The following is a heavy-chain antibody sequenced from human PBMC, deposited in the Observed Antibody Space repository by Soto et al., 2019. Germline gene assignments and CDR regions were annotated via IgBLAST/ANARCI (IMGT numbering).Heavy chain of an antibody. D-gene: IGHD4-17*01. Sequence: SVKVSCKASGGTFSSYAISWVRQAPGQGLEWMGGIIPIFGTANYAQKFQGRVTITADESTSTAYMELSSLRSEDTAVYYCARDPRYGDFPYYFDYWGQGTLVTVSS. J-gene: IGHJ4*02. CDR1: GGTFSSYA. CDR2: IIPIFGTA. V-gene: IGHV1-69*13. CDR3: ARDPRYGDFPYYFDY.